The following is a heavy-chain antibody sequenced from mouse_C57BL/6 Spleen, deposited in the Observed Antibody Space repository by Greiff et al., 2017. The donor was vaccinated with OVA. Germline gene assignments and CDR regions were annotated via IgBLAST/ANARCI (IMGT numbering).Heavy chain of an antibody. V-gene: IGHV5-4*01. CDR1: GFTFSSYA. CDR3: ARSYDYDNFDY. Sequence: EVQLVESGGGLVKPGGSLKLSCAASGFTFSSYAMSWVRQTPEKRLEWVATISDGGSYTYYPDNVKGRFTISRDNAKNNLYLQMSHLKSEDTAMYYCARSYDYDNFDYWGQGTTLTVSS. CDR2: ISDGGSYT. D-gene: IGHD2-4*01. J-gene: IGHJ2*01.